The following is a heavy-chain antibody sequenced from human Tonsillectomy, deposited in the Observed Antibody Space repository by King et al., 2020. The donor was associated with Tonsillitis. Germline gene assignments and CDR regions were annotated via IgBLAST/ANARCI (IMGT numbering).Heavy chain of an antibody. CDR3: ARDDGYSSSWPNYYYYYTMDV. CDR1: GYTFTGYY. Sequence: VQLVESGAEVKKPGASVKVSCKASGYTFTGYYIHWVRQAPGQGLEWMGWINPNSGGTNYAQKFQGRVTMTRDTSISTACMELSRLRSDDTAVYYCARDDGYSSSWPNYYYYYTMDVWGQGTTVTVSS. D-gene: IGHD6-13*01. CDR2: INPNSGGT. J-gene: IGHJ6*02. V-gene: IGHV1-2*02.